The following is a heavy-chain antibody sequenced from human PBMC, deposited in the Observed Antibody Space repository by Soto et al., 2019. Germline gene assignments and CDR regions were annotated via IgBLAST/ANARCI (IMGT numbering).Heavy chain of an antibody. CDR1: GGSFSGYY. CDR2: INHSGST. V-gene: IGHV4-34*01. CDR3: ARGILRWPDY. J-gene: IGHJ4*02. D-gene: IGHD4-17*01. Sequence: SETLSLTCAVYGGSFSGYYWSWIRQPPGKGLEWIGEINHSGSTNYNPSLKSRVTISVDTPKNQFSLKLSSVTAADTAVYYCARGILRWPDYWGQGTLVTVSS.